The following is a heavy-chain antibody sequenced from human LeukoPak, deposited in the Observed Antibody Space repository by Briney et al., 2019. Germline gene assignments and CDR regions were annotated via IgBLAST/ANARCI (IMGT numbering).Heavy chain of an antibody. CDR1: NGSISSDDYY. Sequence: SETLSLTCTVSNGSISSDDYYWSWIRQPPGKGLEWIGYIYYSGSTYYNSSLKSRVTISVDTSKNQFSLKLSSVSSADTAVYYCARRSSRSFYFDYWGQGTLVTVSS. J-gene: IGHJ4*02. CDR2: IYYSGST. V-gene: IGHV4-30-4*01. CDR3: ARRSSRSFYFDY. D-gene: IGHD6-19*01.